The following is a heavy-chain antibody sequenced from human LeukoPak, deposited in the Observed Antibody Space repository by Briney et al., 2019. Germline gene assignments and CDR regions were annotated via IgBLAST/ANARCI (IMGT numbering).Heavy chain of an antibody. Sequence: GGSLRLSCAASGFTFSSYSMNWVRQAPGKGLEWVSSISSSSSYIYYADSVKGRSTISRDNAKNSLYLQMNSLRAEDTAVYYCARDLRPYCGGDCYYTFDYWGQGTLVTVSS. CDR2: ISSSSSYI. J-gene: IGHJ4*02. CDR1: GFTFSSYS. V-gene: IGHV3-21*01. CDR3: ARDLRPYCGGDCYYTFDY. D-gene: IGHD2-21*02.